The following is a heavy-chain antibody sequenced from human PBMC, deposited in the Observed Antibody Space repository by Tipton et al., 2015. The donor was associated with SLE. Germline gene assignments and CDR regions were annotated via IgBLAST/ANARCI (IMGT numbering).Heavy chain of an antibody. CDR2: IYYSGST. CDR3: ARDPLYFQH. J-gene: IGHJ1*01. V-gene: IGHV4-59*12. Sequence: PGLVKPSETLSLTCTVSGGSISSYYWSWIRQPPGKGLEWIGYIYYSGSTNYNPSLKSRVTISVDTSKNQFSLKLSSVTAADTAVYYCARDPLYFQHWGQGTLVTVSS. CDR1: GGSISSYY.